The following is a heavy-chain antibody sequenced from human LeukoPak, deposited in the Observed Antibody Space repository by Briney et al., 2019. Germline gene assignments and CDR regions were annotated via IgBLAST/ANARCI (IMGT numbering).Heavy chain of an antibody. CDR2: IIPIFGTA. Sequence: ASVKVSCRASGGTFSSYAISWVRQAPGQGLEWMGRIIPIFGTANYAQKFQGRVTITSDESTSTAYMELSSLRSEDTAVYYCAREVRCGGDCYSDYWGQGTLVTVSS. CDR1: GGTFSSYA. V-gene: IGHV1-69*13. J-gene: IGHJ4*02. D-gene: IGHD2-21*02. CDR3: AREVRCGGDCYSDY.